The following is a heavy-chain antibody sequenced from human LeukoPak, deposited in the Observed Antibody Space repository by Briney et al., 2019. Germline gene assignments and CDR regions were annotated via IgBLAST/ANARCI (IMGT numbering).Heavy chain of an antibody. Sequence: GGSLKLSCAASGFTFSTYSMNWVRQAPGKGLEWVSSISSSSSYIYYADSVKGRFTISRDNAKNSLYLQMNSLRAEDTAVYYCARDGDIVVVPADLDYWGQGTLVTVSS. CDR2: ISSSSSYI. CDR1: GFTFSTYS. CDR3: ARDGDIVVVPADLDY. V-gene: IGHV3-21*01. J-gene: IGHJ4*02. D-gene: IGHD2-2*01.